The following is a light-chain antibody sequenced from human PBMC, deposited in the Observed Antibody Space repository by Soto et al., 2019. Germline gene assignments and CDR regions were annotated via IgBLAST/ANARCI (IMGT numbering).Light chain of an antibody. V-gene: IGLV2-14*03. J-gene: IGLJ1*01. CDR3: SSYTSTRPFV. CDR2: DVS. CDR1: SSDVDDDKY. Sequence: QSALTQPASVSGSPGQSITISCTGVSSDVDDDKYVSWYQHHPGKAPKVIIYDVSNRPSGVSNRFSGSTSGNTASLTISGLQAEDEADYYCSSYTSTRPFVFGSGTKVTVL.